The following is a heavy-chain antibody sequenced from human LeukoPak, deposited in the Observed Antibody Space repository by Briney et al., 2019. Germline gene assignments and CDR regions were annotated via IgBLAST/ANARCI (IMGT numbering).Heavy chain of an antibody. J-gene: IGHJ4*02. Sequence: PSETLSLTCTVSGGSISSYYWSWVRQPAGKALEWIGRIYTSGTTSYNPSLKSRVIISVDTSKNHFSLKLTSVTAADTAVYYCARGDTVTGTFDYWGQGALVTVSS. CDR2: IYTSGTT. D-gene: IGHD6-19*01. V-gene: IGHV4-4*07. CDR1: GGSISSYY. CDR3: ARGDTVTGTFDY.